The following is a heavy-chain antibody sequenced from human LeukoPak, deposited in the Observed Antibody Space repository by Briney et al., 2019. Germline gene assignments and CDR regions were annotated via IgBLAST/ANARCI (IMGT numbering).Heavy chain of an antibody. Sequence: GGSLRLSCAASGFTFSSYWMHWVRQAPGKGLVWVSRINSDGSSTSYADSVKGRFTISRDNAKNTLYLQMNSLRAEDTAVYYCARGGTYGDYGWFDPWGQGTLVTVSS. J-gene: IGHJ5*02. CDR3: ARGGTYGDYGWFDP. CDR2: INSDGSST. CDR1: GFTFSSYW. V-gene: IGHV3-74*01. D-gene: IGHD4-17*01.